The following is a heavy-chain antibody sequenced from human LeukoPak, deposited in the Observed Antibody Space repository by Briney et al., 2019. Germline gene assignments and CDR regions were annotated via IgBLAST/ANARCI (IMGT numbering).Heavy chain of an antibody. J-gene: IGHJ4*02. Sequence: SETLSLTCAVYGGSFSGYYWSWIRQPPGKGLEWIGEINHSGSINYNPSLKSGVTISVDTSKNQFSLKLSSVTAADTAVYYCARVGSSSWYGYWGQGTLVTVSS. V-gene: IGHV4-34*01. CDR2: INHSGSI. D-gene: IGHD6-13*01. CDR3: ARVGSSSWYGY. CDR1: GGSFSGYY.